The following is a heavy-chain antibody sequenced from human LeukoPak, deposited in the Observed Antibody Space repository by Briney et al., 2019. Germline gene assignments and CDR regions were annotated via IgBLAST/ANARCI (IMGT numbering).Heavy chain of an antibody. CDR2: ISYDGSNK. Sequence: GGSLRLSCADSRFTFSYYAMQWVREAPGKGLEWVAVISYDGSNKYYADSVKGRFTISIDNSKNTLYLQMDSLRTEDTAVYYCARDGEDWGQGTLVTVPS. D-gene: IGHD3-10*01. J-gene: IGHJ4*02. CDR1: RFTFSYYA. CDR3: ARDGED. V-gene: IGHV3-30-3*01.